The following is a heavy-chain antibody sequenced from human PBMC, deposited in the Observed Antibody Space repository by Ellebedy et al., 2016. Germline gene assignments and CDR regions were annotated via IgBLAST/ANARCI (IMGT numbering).Heavy chain of an antibody. CDR2: ISADGTYI. Sequence: GESLKISXAASGFTFTSFSMNWVRQAPGRGLEWVSSISADGTYIYYGASMKGRFTVSRDNAQNSLYLQLNSLRADDTAVYYCAKVFSGSYYMDVWGKGTTVTVSS. D-gene: IGHD1-26*01. J-gene: IGHJ6*03. CDR1: GFTFTSFS. V-gene: IGHV3-21*01. CDR3: AKVFSGSYYMDV.